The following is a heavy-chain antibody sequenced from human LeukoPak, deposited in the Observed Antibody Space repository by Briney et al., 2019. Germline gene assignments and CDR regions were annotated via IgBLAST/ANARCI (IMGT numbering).Heavy chain of an antibody. D-gene: IGHD6-13*01. Sequence: GASVKVSCKASGYTFTGYYMHWVRQAPGQGLEWMGWINPNSGGTNYAQKFQGRVTMTRDTSISTAYMELSRLRSDDTAVYYCARDVPKGVAAAGTQLVDPWGQGTLVTVSS. CDR1: GYTFTGYY. V-gene: IGHV1-2*02. CDR3: ARDVPKGVAAAGTQLVDP. CDR2: INPNSGGT. J-gene: IGHJ5*02.